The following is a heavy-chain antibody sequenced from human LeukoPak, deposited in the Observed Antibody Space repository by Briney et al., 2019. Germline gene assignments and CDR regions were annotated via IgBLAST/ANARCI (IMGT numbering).Heavy chain of an antibody. J-gene: IGHJ4*02. CDR2: INTNSGAT. V-gene: IGHV1-2*02. D-gene: IGHD2-8*01. Sequence: GASVKVSCKASGFTLNDDYMYWVRLAPGQGLEWMGWINTNSGATKYAQKFQGRVTMTRDTSIGTLYMELSSLRLDDTAVYYCARDGNSIMVEFDYWGQGTLVTVSS. CDR1: GFTLNDDY. CDR3: ARDGNSIMVEFDY.